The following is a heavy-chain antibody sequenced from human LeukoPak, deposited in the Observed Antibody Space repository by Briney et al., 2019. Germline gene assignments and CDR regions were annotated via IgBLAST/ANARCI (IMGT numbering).Heavy chain of an antibody. V-gene: IGHV3-23*01. CDR1: GFTFSSYA. Sequence: GGSLRLSCAASGFTFSSYAMSWVRQAPGKGLEWVSAISGSGGSTYYADSVKGRFTISRDNSKNTLYLQMNSLRAEDTAVYYCAREEDYADEYLREDYWGQGTLVTVSS. CDR2: ISGSGGST. D-gene: IGHD3-16*01. J-gene: IGHJ4*02. CDR3: AREEDYADEYLREDY.